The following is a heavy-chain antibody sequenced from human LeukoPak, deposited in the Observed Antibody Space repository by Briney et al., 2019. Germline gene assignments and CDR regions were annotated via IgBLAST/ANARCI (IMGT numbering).Heavy chain of an antibody. D-gene: IGHD3-22*01. CDR2: IYSGGST. CDR1: GLTVSSNY. CDR3: ARDSEIQIVVVARDAFDI. V-gene: IGHV3-53*05. J-gene: IGHJ3*02. Sequence: GGSLRLSCAASGLTVSSNYMSWVRQAPGKGLEWVSIIYSGGSTFFSDSVKGRFTISRDNSKNTLYLQMNSLRAEDTAVYYCARDSEIQIVVVARDAFDIWGQGTMVTVSS.